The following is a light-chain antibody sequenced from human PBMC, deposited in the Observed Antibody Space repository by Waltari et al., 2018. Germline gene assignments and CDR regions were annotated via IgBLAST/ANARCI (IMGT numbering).Light chain of an antibody. V-gene: IGLV2-8*01. CDR1: SSDVGGYNY. CDR3: NSYAGSNNFPYV. Sequence: HSALTQPPSASGSPGQSVTISCTGTSSDVGGYNYVPWYQQHPGKAPKLMIYDVSKRPAGVPDPFSGCKAGNSASLTVSGLQAEDEADYYCNSYAGSNNFPYVFGTGTKVTVL. J-gene: IGLJ1*01. CDR2: DVS.